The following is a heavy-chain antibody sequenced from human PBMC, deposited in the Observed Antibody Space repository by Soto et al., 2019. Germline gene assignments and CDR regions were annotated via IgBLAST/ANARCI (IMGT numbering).Heavy chain of an antibody. CDR1: GGSSRSYY. Sequence: PLETLSLTCTFSGGSSRSYYWIWIRQPPGEGLEWIGEINHSGSTNYNPSLKSRVTISVDTSKNQFSLKLSSVTAADTAVYYCARGPRRYGSGSYYTFDYWGQGTLVTVSS. CDR3: ARGPRRYGSGSYYTFDY. D-gene: IGHD3-10*01. J-gene: IGHJ4*02. V-gene: IGHV4-34*01. CDR2: INHSGST.